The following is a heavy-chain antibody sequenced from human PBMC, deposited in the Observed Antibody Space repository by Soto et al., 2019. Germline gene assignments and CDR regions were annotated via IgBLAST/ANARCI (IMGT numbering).Heavy chain of an antibody. CDR3: ARVVGGNSPPNWFDP. Sequence: GGSLRLSCAASGFTFSSYEMNWVRQAPGKGLEWVAYISSSGSTIYYAGSVKGRFTISRDNAKNSLYLQMNSLRAEDTAVYYCARVVGGNSPPNWFDPWRQGTLVTVSS. CDR2: ISSSGSTI. CDR1: GFTFSSYE. D-gene: IGHD2-21*02. V-gene: IGHV3-48*03. J-gene: IGHJ5*02.